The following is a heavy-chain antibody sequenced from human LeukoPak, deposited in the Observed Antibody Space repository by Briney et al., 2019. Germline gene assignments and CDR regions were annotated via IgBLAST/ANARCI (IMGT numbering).Heavy chain of an antibody. Sequence: GGSLRLSCAASGFTFSSYEMNWVRQAPGKGLEWFSYISSSGSTIYYADSVKGRFTISRDNAKNSLYLQMNSLRAEDTAVYYCAELGITMIGGVWGKGTTVAISS. V-gene: IGHV3-48*03. D-gene: IGHD3-10*02. CDR1: GFTFSSYE. CDR3: AELGITMIGGV. CDR2: ISSSGSTI. J-gene: IGHJ6*04.